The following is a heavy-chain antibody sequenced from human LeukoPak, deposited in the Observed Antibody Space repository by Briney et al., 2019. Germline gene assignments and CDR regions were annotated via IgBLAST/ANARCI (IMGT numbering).Heavy chain of an antibody. CDR1: GFTFSSYW. J-gene: IGHJ4*02. Sequence: GGSLRLSCAASGFTFSSYWMSWVRRAPGKGLEWVANIKQDGSEKYYVDSVKGRFTISRDNAKNSLYLQMNSLRAEDTALYYCARVDYSNYLDYWGQGTLVTVSS. CDR2: IKQDGSEK. CDR3: ARVDYSNYLDY. V-gene: IGHV3-7*03. D-gene: IGHD4-11*01.